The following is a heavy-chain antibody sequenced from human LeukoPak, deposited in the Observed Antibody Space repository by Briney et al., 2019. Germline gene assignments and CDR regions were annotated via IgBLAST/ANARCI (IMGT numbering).Heavy chain of an antibody. J-gene: IGHJ5*02. V-gene: IGHV3-74*01. Sequence: GGSLRLSCAASGFTSSSYWMHWVRQVPGKGLVWVSRISGDGTARNYADSVKGRFTISRDDAKNTVDLQMSSLRGEDTAVYYCVRGRGSYGWFDPWGQGTLVTVSS. CDR2: ISGDGTAR. D-gene: IGHD3-10*01. CDR1: GFTSSSYW. CDR3: VRGRGSYGWFDP.